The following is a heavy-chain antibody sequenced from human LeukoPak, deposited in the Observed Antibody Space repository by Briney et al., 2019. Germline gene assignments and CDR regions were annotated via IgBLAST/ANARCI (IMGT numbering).Heavy chain of an antibody. CDR1: GFIFSSFW. J-gene: IGHJ3*02. CDR2: IKPDGSLQ. CDR3: ARDRDLTGGYDAFHI. D-gene: IGHD3-10*01. V-gene: IGHV3-7*01. Sequence: PGGSLRLSCTASGFIFSSFWMAWVRQAPGKGLEWVANIKPDGSLQFYGDSVKGRFTISRDNAKNSLYLQMNSLRAEDTAVYYCARDRDLTGGYDAFHIWGQGTMVTVSS.